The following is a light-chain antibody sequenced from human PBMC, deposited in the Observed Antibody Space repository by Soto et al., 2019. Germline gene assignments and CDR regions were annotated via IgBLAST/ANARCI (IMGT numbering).Light chain of an antibody. Sequence: DVQMTQSPSSLSAFVGDRVTITCRASQGIAPYLAWFQQKPGKVPKLLIYATSTLQSGVPSRFSCSGSGTDFTLTINSLQPEDVGTYYCQKYNSGPLTFGGGTKGEIK. CDR2: ATS. CDR3: QKYNSGPLT. CDR1: QGIAPY. V-gene: IGKV1-27*01. J-gene: IGKJ4*01.